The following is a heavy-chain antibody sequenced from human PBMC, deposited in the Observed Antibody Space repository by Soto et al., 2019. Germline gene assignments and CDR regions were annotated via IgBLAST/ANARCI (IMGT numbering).Heavy chain of an antibody. CDR3: AKDLYSRVFWSGYPYSFDY. CDR2: ISGSGGST. V-gene: IGHV3-23*01. Sequence: GGSLRLSCAASGFTFSSYAMSWVRQAPGKGLEWVSAISGSGGSTYYADSVKGRFTISRDNSKNTLYLQMNSLRAEDTAVYYCAKDLYSRVFWSGYPYSFDYWGQGTLVTVSS. J-gene: IGHJ4*02. D-gene: IGHD3-3*01. CDR1: GFTFSSYA.